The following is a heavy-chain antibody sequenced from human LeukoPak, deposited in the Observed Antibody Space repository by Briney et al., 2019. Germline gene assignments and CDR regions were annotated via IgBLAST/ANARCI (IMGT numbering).Heavy chain of an antibody. Sequence: GSLRLSCAASGFTFSSYAMSWVRQAPGKGLEWVSAISGSGGSTYYADSVKGRFTISRDNSKNTLYLQMNSLRAEDTAVYYCAKDLHSGSYYTTLEDYWGQGTLVTVSS. CDR3: AKDLHSGSYYTTLEDY. J-gene: IGHJ4*02. CDR2: ISGSGGST. CDR1: GFTFSSYA. D-gene: IGHD1-26*01. V-gene: IGHV3-23*01.